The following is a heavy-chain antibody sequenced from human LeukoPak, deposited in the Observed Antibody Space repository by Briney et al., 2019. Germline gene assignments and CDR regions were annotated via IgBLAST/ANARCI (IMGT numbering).Heavy chain of an antibody. CDR1: GGSFSGYY. Sequence: SETLSLTCAVYGGSFSGYYWSWIRQPPGKGLEWIGEINHSGSTNYNPSLKSRVTILVDTSKNQFSLKLSSVTAADTAVYYCARAYYDFWSGYYLNYWGQGTLVTVSS. D-gene: IGHD3-3*01. CDR3: ARAYYDFWSGYYLNY. CDR2: INHSGST. J-gene: IGHJ4*02. V-gene: IGHV4-34*01.